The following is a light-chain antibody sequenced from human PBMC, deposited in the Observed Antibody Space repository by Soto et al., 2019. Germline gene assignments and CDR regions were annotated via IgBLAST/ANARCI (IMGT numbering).Light chain of an antibody. CDR3: LQHNSYPWT. CDR1: QSVYSW. J-gene: IGKJ1*01. Sequence: IQLTQSPSTLSASVGDRVTITCRASQSVYSWLAWYQQKPGKAPKRLIYAASSLQGGVPSRFSGSGSGTEFTLTISSLQPEDFATYYCLQHNSYPWTFGQGTKVDIK. V-gene: IGKV1-5*01. CDR2: AAS.